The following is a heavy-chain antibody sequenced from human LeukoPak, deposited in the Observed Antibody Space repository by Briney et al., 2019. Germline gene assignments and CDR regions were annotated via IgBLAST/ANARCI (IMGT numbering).Heavy chain of an antibody. CDR2: IFYSGST. CDR3: ARQVSSSGWPFDY. J-gene: IGHJ4*02. Sequence: SETLSLTCTVSGGSISSYYWSWIRRPPGKGLEWIGYIFYSGSTNYNPSLKSRVTISLDTSKNRFSLKLSSVTAADTAVYYCARQVSSSGWPFDYWGQGTLVTVSS. CDR1: GGSISSYY. D-gene: IGHD6-19*01. V-gene: IGHV4-59*08.